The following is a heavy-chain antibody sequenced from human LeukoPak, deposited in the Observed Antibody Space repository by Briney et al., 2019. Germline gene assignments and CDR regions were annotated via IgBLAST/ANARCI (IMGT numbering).Heavy chain of an antibody. J-gene: IGHJ4*02. CDR3: ARVGINYYGSGSYFDY. CDR1: GLTFSSYS. Sequence: PGGSLRLSCAASGLTFSSYSMNWVRQAPGKGLEWVSSISSSSSYIYYADSVKGRFTISRDNAKNSLYLQMNSLRAEDTAVYYCARVGINYYGSGSYFDYWGQGTLVTVSS. CDR2: ISSSSSYI. V-gene: IGHV3-21*01. D-gene: IGHD3-10*01.